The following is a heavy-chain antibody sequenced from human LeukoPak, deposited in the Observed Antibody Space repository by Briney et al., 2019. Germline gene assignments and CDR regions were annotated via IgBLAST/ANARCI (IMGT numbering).Heavy chain of an antibody. CDR2: INHRGST. CDR1: GGSFSGYH. CDR3: ARGRGAARFVTIEFDY. J-gene: IGHJ4*02. V-gene: IGHV4-34*01. D-gene: IGHD6-6*01. Sequence: SETLSLTCAVYGGSFSGYHWSWIRQPPGKGLEWIGEINHRGSTDYNPSLKSRVTMSVDTSKNQFSLKLSSVTAADTAVYYCARGRGAARFVTIEFDYWGQGALVTVSS.